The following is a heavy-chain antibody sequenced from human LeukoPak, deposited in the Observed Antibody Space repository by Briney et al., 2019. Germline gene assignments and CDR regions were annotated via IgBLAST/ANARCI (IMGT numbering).Heavy chain of an antibody. D-gene: IGHD5-12*01. J-gene: IGHJ4*02. Sequence: GGSLRLSCAASGFTFSSYGMHWVRQAPGKGLEWVAVISYDGSNKYYADSVKGRFTISRDNSKSTLYLQMNSLRAEDTAVYYCARAVGYSGFSDYWGQGTLVTVSS. CDR3: ARAVGYSGFSDY. V-gene: IGHV3-30*03. CDR2: ISYDGSNK. CDR1: GFTFSSYG.